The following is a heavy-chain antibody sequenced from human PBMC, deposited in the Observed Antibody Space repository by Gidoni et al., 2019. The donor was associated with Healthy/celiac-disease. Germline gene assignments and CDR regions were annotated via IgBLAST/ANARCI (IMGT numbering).Heavy chain of an antibody. Sequence: QVQLQESGPGLVKPSQTLPLTCTVSGGSISSGGYYWSWIRQHPGKGLEWIGYIYYSGSTYYNPSLKSRVTISVDTSKNQFSLKLSSVTAADTAVYYCARTYYDFTNWFDPWGQGTLVTVSS. V-gene: IGHV4-31*03. CDR3: ARTYYDFTNWFDP. CDR1: GGSISSGGYY. CDR2: IYYSGST. J-gene: IGHJ5*02. D-gene: IGHD3-3*01.